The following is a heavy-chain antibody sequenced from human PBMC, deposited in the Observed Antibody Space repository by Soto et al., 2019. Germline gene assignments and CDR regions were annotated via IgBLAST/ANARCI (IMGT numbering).Heavy chain of an antibody. Sequence: SETLSLTCTVSGGSISSYYWSWIRQPPGKGLEWIGYIYYSGSTNYNPSLKSRVTISVDTSKNQFSLKLSSVTAADTAVYYCARKFPAAAGTSNWFDPWGQGTLVTVSS. D-gene: IGHD6-13*01. CDR2: IYYSGST. CDR3: ARKFPAAAGTSNWFDP. CDR1: GGSISSYY. J-gene: IGHJ5*02. V-gene: IGHV4-59*08.